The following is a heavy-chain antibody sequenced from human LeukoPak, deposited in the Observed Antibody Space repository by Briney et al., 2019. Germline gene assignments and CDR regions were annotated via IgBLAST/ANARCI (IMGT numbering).Heavy chain of an antibody. CDR3: ARDTYYYGSGSYYHHFDY. D-gene: IGHD3-10*01. Sequence: PSETLSLTCTVSGGSVSSSGYYWSWIRQPPGKGLEWIGEINHSGSTNYNPSLKSRVTISVDTSKNQFSLKLSSVTAADTAVYYCARDTYYYGSGSYYHHFDYWGQGTLVTVSS. J-gene: IGHJ4*02. V-gene: IGHV4-39*07. CDR1: GGSVSSSGYY. CDR2: INHSGST.